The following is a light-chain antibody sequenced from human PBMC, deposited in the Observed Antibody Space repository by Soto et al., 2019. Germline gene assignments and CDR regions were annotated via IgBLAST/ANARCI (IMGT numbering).Light chain of an antibody. J-gene: IGKJ1*01. CDR3: QQSYSTSWT. CDR1: QAVSTW. Sequence: DIQMTQSPSFVSASVGDRVTITCRASQAVSTWLAWYQQKPGDAPKLLIYAASTLQSGVPSRFSGSGSGTDFTLTISSLQPEDFATYYCQQSYSTSWTFGQGTKVDIK. CDR2: AAS. V-gene: IGKV1-12*01.